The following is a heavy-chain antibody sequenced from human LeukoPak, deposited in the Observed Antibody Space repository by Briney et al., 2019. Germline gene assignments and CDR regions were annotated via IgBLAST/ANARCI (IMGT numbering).Heavy chain of an antibody. V-gene: IGHV4-59*01. Sequence: PSATLSLTCTVSGGSISSNYWDWIRQPPGEGLEWIGYVYYTGSTSYNPSLKSRVTISLDTPKNQFSLKLTSVTAADTAVYYCARHYYESSGISSLPWGQGTLVTVSS. CDR3: ARHYYESSGISSLP. CDR1: GGSISSNY. J-gene: IGHJ5*02. CDR2: VYYTGST. D-gene: IGHD3-22*01.